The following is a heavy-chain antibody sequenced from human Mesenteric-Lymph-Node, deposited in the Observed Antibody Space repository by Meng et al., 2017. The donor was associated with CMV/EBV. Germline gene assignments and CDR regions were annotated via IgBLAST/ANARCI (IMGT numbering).Heavy chain of an antibody. CDR2: ISDSGNNM. V-gene: IGHV3-48*03. J-gene: IGHJ6*02. CDR1: GFTFSNYE. Sequence: GESLKISCTASGFTFSNYEMNWVRQAPGKGLEWVSYISDSGNNMYYADSVKGRFTISRDNAGNSMYLQMNSLRAEDTAVYFCARGLRLWSLGWYYNGMDVWGQGTTVTVSS. D-gene: IGHD2-21*01. CDR3: ARGLRLWSLGWYYNGMDV.